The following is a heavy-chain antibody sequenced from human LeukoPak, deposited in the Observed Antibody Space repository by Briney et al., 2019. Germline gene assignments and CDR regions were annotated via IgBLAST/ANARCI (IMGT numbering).Heavy chain of an antibody. V-gene: IGHV3-15*01. D-gene: IGHD1-26*01. J-gene: IGHJ4*02. CDR1: GFTFNNAW. Sequence: AGGSLRLSCAASGFTFNNAWMSWVRQAPGKGLEWVGRIKSKTDGGTTDYAAPVQGRFTISRDDSKNTLYLQMNSLKTEDTAVYYCSGSSFDYWGQGTLVTVSS. CDR3: SGSSFDY. CDR2: IKSKTDGGTT.